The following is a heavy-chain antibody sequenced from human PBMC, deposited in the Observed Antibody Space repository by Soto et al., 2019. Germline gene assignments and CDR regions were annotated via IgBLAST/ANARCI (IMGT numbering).Heavy chain of an antibody. D-gene: IGHD2-21*02. CDR3: ARVRRGGDSRYSYYMDV. CDR2: IYSGGST. V-gene: IGHV3-53*04. Sequence: SLRLSCAASGFTVSSNYMSWVRQAPGKGLEWVSVIYSGGSTYYADSVKGRFTISRHNSKNTLYLQMNSLRAEDTAVYYCARVRRGGDSRYSYYMDVWGKGTTVTVSS. J-gene: IGHJ6*03. CDR1: GFTVSSNY.